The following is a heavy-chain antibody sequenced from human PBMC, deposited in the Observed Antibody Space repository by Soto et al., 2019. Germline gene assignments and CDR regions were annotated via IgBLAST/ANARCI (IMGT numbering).Heavy chain of an antibody. CDR1: GGSISSSSYY. CDR3: AGLMGYGYYYDSSGYYYAPRDAFDI. V-gene: IGHV4-39*01. D-gene: IGHD3-22*01. Sequence: SETLSLTCTVSGGSISSSSYYWGWIRQPPGKGLEWIGSIYYSGSTYYNPSLRSRVTISVDTSKNQFSLKLSSVTAADTAVYYCAGLMGYGYYYDSSGYYYAPRDAFDIWGQGTMVT. CDR2: IYYSGST. J-gene: IGHJ3*02.